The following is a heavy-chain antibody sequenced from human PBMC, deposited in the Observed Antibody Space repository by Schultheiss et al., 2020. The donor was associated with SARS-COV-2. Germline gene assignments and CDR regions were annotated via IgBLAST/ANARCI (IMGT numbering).Heavy chain of an antibody. CDR3: ARDSTYCSGDCSFDY. CDR1: GFTLRTYA. Sequence: GGSLRLSCAASGFTLRTYAMHWVRQAPGKGLEWMATISYDGSISYYTDSVKGRFTISRDNSKNTLYLQMNSLRAEDTAIYYCARDSTYCSGDCSFDYWGQGTLVTVSS. V-gene: IGHV3-33*05. D-gene: IGHD2-21*02. J-gene: IGHJ4*02. CDR2: ISYDGSIS.